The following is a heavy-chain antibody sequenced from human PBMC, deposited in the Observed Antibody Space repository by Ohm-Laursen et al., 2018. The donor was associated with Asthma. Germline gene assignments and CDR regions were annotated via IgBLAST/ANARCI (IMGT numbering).Heavy chain of an antibody. J-gene: IGHJ5*02. CDR1: DASISSSY. V-gene: IGHV4-59*08. D-gene: IGHD5-12*01. CDR3: ARVLRGWFDP. CDR2: IHYSGST. Sequence: TLSLTCTVSDASISSSYWSWIRQPPGKGLEWIGYIHYSGSTNYNPSLKSRVTILVDTSKNQFSLKLSSVTAADTAVYYCARVLRGWFDPWGQGTLVTVSS.